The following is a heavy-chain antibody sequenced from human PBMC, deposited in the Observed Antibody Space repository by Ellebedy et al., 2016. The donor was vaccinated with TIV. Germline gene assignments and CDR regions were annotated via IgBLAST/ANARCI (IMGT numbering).Heavy chain of an antibody. Sequence: GGSLRLSCAASGFTFSSHTINWVRQAPDKGLEWVASISGSGTDIYYADSVKGRFTLSRDNADNSLYLQMNSLRAEDTAVYYCARDRGGDYDYVWGSYRYGYFDYWGQGTLVTVSS. CDR3: ARDRGGDYDYVWGSYRYGYFDY. CDR2: ISGSGTDI. J-gene: IGHJ4*02. CDR1: GFTFSSHT. V-gene: IGHV3-21*01. D-gene: IGHD3-16*02.